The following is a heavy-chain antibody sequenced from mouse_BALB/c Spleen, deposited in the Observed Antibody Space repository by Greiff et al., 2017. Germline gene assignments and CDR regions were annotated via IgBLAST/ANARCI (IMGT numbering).Heavy chain of an antibody. CDR1: GFSLTSYG. Sequence: QVQLKESGPGLVAPSQSLSITCTVSGFSLTSYGVHWVRQPPGKGLEWLGVIWAGGSTNYNSALMSRLSISKDNSKSQVFLKMNSLQTDDTAMYYCARDRSGGSSSFAYWGQGTLVTVSA. CDR3: ARDRSGGSSSFAY. CDR2: IWAGGST. J-gene: IGHJ3*01. V-gene: IGHV2-9*02. D-gene: IGHD1-1*01.